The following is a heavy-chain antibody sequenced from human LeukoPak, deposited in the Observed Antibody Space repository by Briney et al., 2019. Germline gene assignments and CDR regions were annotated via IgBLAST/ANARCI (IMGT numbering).Heavy chain of an antibody. J-gene: IGHJ4*02. Sequence: PSETLSLTCAVYGGSFSGYYWSWVRQPPGKGLEWIGEINHSGSTNYNPSLKSRVTISVDTSKNQFSLKLSSVTAADTAVYYCARGAGGGNFDYWGQGTLVTVSS. CDR2: INHSGST. CDR3: ARGAGGGNFDY. CDR1: GGSFSGYY. D-gene: IGHD3-16*01. V-gene: IGHV4-34*01.